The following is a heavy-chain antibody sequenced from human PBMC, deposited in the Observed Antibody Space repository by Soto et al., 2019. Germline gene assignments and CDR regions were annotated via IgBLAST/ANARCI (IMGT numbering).Heavy chain of an antibody. V-gene: IGHV3-43*01. CDR3: ARTGGSYGYGLLDY. Sequence: GGSLRLSCAASGFTFDDYTMHWVRQAPGKGLEWVSLISWDGGSTYYADSVKGRFTISRDNSKNSLYLQMNSLRTEDTALYYCARTGGSYGYGLLDYWGQGTLVTVSS. CDR2: ISWDGGST. J-gene: IGHJ4*02. CDR1: GFTFDDYT. D-gene: IGHD5-18*01.